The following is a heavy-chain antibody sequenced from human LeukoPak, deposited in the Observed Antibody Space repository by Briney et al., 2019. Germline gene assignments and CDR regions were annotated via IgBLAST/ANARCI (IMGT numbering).Heavy chain of an antibody. V-gene: IGHV1-46*01. CDR1: GYTFTSYY. D-gene: IGHD6-19*01. J-gene: IGHJ3*02. CDR2: INPSGGST. Sequence: ASVKVSCKASGYTFTSYYMHWVRQAPGQGLEWMGIINPSGGSTNYAQKFQGRVTITTDESTSTAYMELSSLRSEDTAVYYCARVTIAVTGIGAFDIWGQGTMVTVSS. CDR3: ARVTIAVTGIGAFDI.